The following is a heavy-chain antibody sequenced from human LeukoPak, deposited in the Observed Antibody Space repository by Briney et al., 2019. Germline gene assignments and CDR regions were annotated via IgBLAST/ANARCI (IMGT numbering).Heavy chain of an antibody. V-gene: IGHV1-8*01. J-gene: IGHJ3*02. CDR3: ARGWRWLMLRDAFDI. Sequence: GLEWXXXMTPNTRTTGYAQNFQGRVTMTRTTSISTAYMELSSLRSEDTAVYYCARGWRWLMLRDAFDIWGQGTMVTVSS. CDR2: MTPNTRTT. D-gene: IGHD4-23*01.